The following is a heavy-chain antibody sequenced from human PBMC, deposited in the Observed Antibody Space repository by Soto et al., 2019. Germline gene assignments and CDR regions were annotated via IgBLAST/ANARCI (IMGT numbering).Heavy chain of an antibody. Sequence: PWGSLRLSCAASGFTFSSYGMHWVRQAPCKGLEWVAFISYDGSNKYYADSVKGRFTISRDNSKNTLYLQMNSLRAEDTAVYYCAKDVSKSRITIFGVVFDAFDIWGQGTMVTVSS. D-gene: IGHD3-3*01. CDR2: ISYDGSNK. J-gene: IGHJ3*02. V-gene: IGHV3-30*18. CDR1: GFTFSSYG. CDR3: AKDVSKSRITIFGVVFDAFDI.